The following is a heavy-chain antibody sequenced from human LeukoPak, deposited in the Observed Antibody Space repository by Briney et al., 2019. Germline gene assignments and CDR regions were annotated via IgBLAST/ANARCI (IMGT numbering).Heavy chain of an antibody. CDR3: ARDNSVGDNAWWFDP. J-gene: IGHJ5*02. CDR2: ISAYNGNT. V-gene: IGHV1-18*01. CDR1: GYTFTSYG. Sequence: ASVKVSCKASGYTFTSYGISWVRQAPGQGLEWMGWISAYNGNTNYAQKFQGRVTMTRDMSTSTDYMELSSLRSEDTAIYYCARDNSVGDNAWWFDPWGQGTLVTVSS. D-gene: IGHD1-26*01.